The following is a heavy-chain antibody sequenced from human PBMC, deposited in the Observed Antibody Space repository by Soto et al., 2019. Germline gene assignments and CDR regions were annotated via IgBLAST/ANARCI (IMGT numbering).Heavy chain of an antibody. Sequence: GASVKVSCKASGFTFTSSAVQWVRQARGQRLEWIGWIVVGSGNTNYAQKFQERVTVTRDMSTSTAYMELSSLRSEDTAVYYCAAAYDFWSGYPTLYYGMDVWGQGTTVTVS. CDR2: IVVGSGNT. D-gene: IGHD3-3*01. V-gene: IGHV1-58*01. CDR1: GFTFTSSA. J-gene: IGHJ6*02. CDR3: AAAYDFWSGYPTLYYGMDV.